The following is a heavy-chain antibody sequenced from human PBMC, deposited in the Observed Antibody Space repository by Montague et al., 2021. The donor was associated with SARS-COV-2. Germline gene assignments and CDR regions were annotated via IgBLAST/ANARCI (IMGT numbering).Heavy chain of an antibody. CDR2: IRSKAYGGTT. CDR1: GFTFGDYA. V-gene: IGHV3-49*03. D-gene: IGHD6-13*01. J-gene: IGHJ4*02. CDR3: AAGLFYFDY. Sequence: SLRLSCAGSGFTFGDYAISWIRQTPGKGLEWVGFIRSKAYGGTTQYAASAEGKFTIPRDDSKSIAYLQINSLKSDDTALYYAAAGLFYFDYWGQGALVTVSS.